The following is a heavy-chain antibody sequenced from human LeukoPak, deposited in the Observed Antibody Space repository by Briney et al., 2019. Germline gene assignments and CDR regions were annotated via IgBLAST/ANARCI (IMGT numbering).Heavy chain of an antibody. J-gene: IGHJ4*02. CDR1: GFTFSSYA. V-gene: IGHV3-30-3*01. D-gene: IGHD3-10*01. CDR3: ARGTPIDY. Sequence: TGGSLRLSCAASGFTFSSYAMHWVRQAPGKGLEWVAVISYDGSNKYCADSVKGRFTISRDNSKNTLYLQMNSLRAEDTAVYYCARGTPIDYWGQGTLVTVSS. CDR2: ISYDGSNK.